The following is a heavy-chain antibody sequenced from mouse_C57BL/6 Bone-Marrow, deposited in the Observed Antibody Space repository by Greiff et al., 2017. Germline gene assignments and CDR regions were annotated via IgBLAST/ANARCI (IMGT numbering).Heavy chain of an antibody. CDR1: GFNIKDDY. CDR3: TSNWAVFDY. Sequence: VQLQQSGAELVRPGASVKLSCTASGFNIKDDYMHWVKQRPEQGLEWIGWLDPENGDTEYASKFQGKATITADTSSNTAYLQLSSLTSEDTAVYYCTSNWAVFDYWGQGTTLTVSS. J-gene: IGHJ2*01. CDR2: LDPENGDT. V-gene: IGHV14-4*01. D-gene: IGHD4-1*01.